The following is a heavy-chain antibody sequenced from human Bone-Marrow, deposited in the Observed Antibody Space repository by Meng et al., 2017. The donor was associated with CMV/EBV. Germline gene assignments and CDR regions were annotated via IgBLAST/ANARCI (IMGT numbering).Heavy chain of an antibody. D-gene: IGHD2-2*02. Sequence: GESLKISCAASGFTFSSYAMSWVRQTPGKGLEWVSAISGSGTSTYYADSVKGRFTISRDNSKNTLYLQMNSLRAEDTAVYYCAKDIVVVPAAIGLYAFDIWGQGTMVTVSS. CDR2: ISGSGTST. J-gene: IGHJ3*02. CDR3: AKDIVVVPAAIGLYAFDI. V-gene: IGHV3-23*01. CDR1: GFTFSSYA.